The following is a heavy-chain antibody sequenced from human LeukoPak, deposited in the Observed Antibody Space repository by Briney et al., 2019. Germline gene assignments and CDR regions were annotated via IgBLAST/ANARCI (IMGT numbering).Heavy chain of an antibody. J-gene: IGHJ4*02. V-gene: IGHV3-74*01. D-gene: IGHD4-23*01. CDR3: VRGNDYGGPHY. Sequence: PGGSLRLSCAVSGFTFSSYWMHWVRQAPGKGLVWVSRIDRDGSRINYADSVKGRFTISRDNGKNTLFLQMNSLRAEDAAVYYCVRGNDYGGPHYWDQGTLVTVSS. CDR1: GFTFSSYW. CDR2: IDRDGSRI.